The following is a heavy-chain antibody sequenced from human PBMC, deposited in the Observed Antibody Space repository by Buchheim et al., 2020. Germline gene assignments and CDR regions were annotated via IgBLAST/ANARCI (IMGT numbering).Heavy chain of an antibody. CDR2: ISYDGSNK. V-gene: IGHV3-30*04. CDR3: ARVWAYSGSYYGLFDY. D-gene: IGHD1-26*01. CDR1: GFTFSSYA. J-gene: IGHJ4*02. Sequence: QVQLVESGGGVVQPGRSLRLSCAASGFTFSSYAMHWVRQAPGKGLEWVAVISYDGSNKYYADSVKGRFTISRDNSKNTLYTQMNSLRAEDTAVYYCARVWAYSGSYYGLFDYWGQGTL.